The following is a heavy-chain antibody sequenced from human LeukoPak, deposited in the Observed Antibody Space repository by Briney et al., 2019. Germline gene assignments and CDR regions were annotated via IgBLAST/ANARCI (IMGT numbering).Heavy chain of an antibody. CDR1: GFTFDDYA. D-gene: IGHD6-6*01. J-gene: IGHJ4*02. Sequence: PGGSLRLSCAASGFTFDDYAMHWVRQAPGKGLEWVSGISWNSGSIGYADSVKGRSTISRDNAKNSLYLQMNSLRAEDMALYYCAKDMTPSIAARLPLDYWGQGTLVTVSS. CDR3: AKDMTPSIAARLPLDY. V-gene: IGHV3-9*03. CDR2: ISWNSGSI.